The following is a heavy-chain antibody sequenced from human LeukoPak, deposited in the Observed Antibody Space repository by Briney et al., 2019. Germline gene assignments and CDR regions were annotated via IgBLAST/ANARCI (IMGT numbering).Heavy chain of an antibody. CDR2: ISYDGSNK. D-gene: IGHD5-18*01. Sequence: GRSLRLSCAASGFTFSSYGMHWVRQAPGKGLEWVAVISYDGSNKYYADPVKGRFTISRDNSKNTLYLQMNSLRAEDTAVYYCAKNTATAMFDYWGQGTLVTVSS. CDR1: GFTFSSYG. V-gene: IGHV3-30*18. CDR3: AKNTATAMFDY. J-gene: IGHJ4*02.